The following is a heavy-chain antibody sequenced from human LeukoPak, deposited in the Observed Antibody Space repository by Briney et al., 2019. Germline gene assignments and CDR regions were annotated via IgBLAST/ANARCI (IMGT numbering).Heavy chain of an antibody. Sequence: ASVKVSCKASGGTFSSYAISWVRQAPGQGLEWMGRIIPILGIANYAQKFQGRVTITADKSTSTAYMELSSLRSEDTAVYYCARDREDTAMAVGYWGQGTLVTVSS. CDR2: IIPILGIA. V-gene: IGHV1-69*04. CDR1: GGTFSSYA. CDR3: ARDREDTAMAVGY. D-gene: IGHD5-18*01. J-gene: IGHJ4*02.